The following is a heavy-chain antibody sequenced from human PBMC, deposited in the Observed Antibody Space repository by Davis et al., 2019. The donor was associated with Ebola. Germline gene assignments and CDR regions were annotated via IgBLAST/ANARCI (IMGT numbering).Heavy chain of an antibody. J-gene: IGHJ6*02. Sequence: GGSLRLSCAASGFIFSNCAMYWVRQAPGKGLEWVSIIGTGHDTYYADSVKGRFTISRDNSKNTLYLQMNSLRAEDTAVYYCAKDQVVRGVINFYYYYYGMDVWGQGTTVTVSS. V-gene: IGHV3-23*01. CDR1: GFIFSNCA. CDR2: IGTGHDT. CDR3: AKDQVVRGVINFYYYYYGMDV. D-gene: IGHD3-10*01.